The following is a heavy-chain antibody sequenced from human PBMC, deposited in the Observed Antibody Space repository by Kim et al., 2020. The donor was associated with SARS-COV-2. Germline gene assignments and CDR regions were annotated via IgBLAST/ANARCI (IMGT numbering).Heavy chain of an antibody. D-gene: IGHD2-15*01. J-gene: IGHJ4*02. Sequence: ASVKVSCKASGYTFTAYYIHWVRQAPGQGPEWKGWVNPNSGDTNYAQKFQGRVTMTRDTSISAAYMELRSLRSDDTAVYYCAGGQEDHSWGQAIPVSVSS. CDR2: VNPNSGDT. CDR1: GYTFTAYY. CDR3: AGGQEDHS. V-gene: IGHV1-2*02.